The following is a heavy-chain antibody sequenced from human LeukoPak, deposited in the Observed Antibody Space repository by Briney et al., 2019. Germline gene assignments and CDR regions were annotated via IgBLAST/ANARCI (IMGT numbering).Heavy chain of an antibody. Sequence: PGGSLRLSCAGSGFTFSTYWMSWVRQAPGKGLDWVANIKQDGTDKYYVDSVKGRFTISRDNAKNLLYLQMNSLRAEDTAVYYCAREGRGGWTYYFDYWGQGTLVTVSS. V-gene: IGHV3-7*01. CDR2: IKQDGTDK. CDR1: GFTFSTYW. D-gene: IGHD6-19*01. J-gene: IGHJ4*02. CDR3: AREGRGGWTYYFDY.